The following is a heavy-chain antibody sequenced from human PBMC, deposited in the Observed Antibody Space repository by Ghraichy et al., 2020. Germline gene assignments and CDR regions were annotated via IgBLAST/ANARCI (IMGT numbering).Heavy chain of an antibody. V-gene: IGHV3-20*04. Sequence: GGSLRLSCAASGLPFDDHGMSWVRHAPGKGLEWVSGINWNGDNTAYGGSVKGRFVISRDNTKNLLFLEMSSLRAEDTALYYCARGDGLGPGAFHVWGQGTMVTVSP. D-gene: IGHD3-10*01. J-gene: IGHJ3*01. CDR2: INWNGDNT. CDR1: GLPFDDHG. CDR3: ARGDGLGPGAFHV.